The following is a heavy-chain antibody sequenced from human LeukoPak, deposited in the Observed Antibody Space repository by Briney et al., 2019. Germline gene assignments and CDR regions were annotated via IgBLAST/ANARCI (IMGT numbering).Heavy chain of an antibody. V-gene: IGHV4-31*03. D-gene: IGHD3-10*01. J-gene: IGHJ6*02. CDR2: VYYSGSA. CDR1: GGSINSGGYY. CDR3: ARADYYGSGSYLPYYYYGMDV. Sequence: PSQTLSLTCTVSGGSINSGGYYWTWIRQHPGKGLEWIGYVYYSGSAYYNPSLKSRVTISIDTSTNHFSLRLSSVTAADTAVYYCARADYYGSGSYLPYYYYGMDVWGQGTTVTVSS.